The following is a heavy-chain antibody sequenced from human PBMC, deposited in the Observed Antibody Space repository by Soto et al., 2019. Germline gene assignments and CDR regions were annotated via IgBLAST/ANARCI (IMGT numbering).Heavy chain of an antibody. Sequence: SETLSLTCTVPGGSISSSSYYWGWIRQPPGKGLEWIGSIYYSGSTYYNPSLKSRVTISVDTSKNQFSLKLSSVTAADTAVYYCARHNFGGVWDYVAYWGQGTLVTVSS. J-gene: IGHJ4*02. D-gene: IGHD3-16*01. CDR3: ARHNFGGVWDYVAY. CDR2: IYYSGST. V-gene: IGHV4-39*01. CDR1: GGSISSSSYY.